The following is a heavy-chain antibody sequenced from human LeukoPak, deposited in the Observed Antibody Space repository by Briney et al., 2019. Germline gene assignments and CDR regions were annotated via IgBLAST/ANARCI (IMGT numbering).Heavy chain of an antibody. D-gene: IGHD3-22*01. CDR3: ARDLRGYYDSSGYPSY. V-gene: IGHV1-46*01. CDR2: INHSGGST. CDR1: GYTFTSYY. Sequence: ASVKVSCKASGYTFTSYYMHWVRQAPGQGLEWMGIINHSGGSTSYAQKFQGRVTMTRDTSTSTVYMELSSLRSEDTAVYYCARDLRGYYDSSGYPSYWGQGTLVTVSS. J-gene: IGHJ4*02.